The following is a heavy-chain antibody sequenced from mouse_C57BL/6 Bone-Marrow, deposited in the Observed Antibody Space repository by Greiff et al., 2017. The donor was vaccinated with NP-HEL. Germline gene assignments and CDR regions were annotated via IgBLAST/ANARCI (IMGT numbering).Heavy chain of an antibody. CDR3: AREGAGTPYFDY. CDR2: IYPGSGNT. Sequence: VQLQESGAELVRPGASVKLSCKASGYTFTDYYINWVKQRPGQGLEWIARIYPGSGNTYYNEKFKGKATLTAEKSSSTAYMQLSSLTSEDSAVYFCAREGAGTPYFDYWGQGTTLTVSS. D-gene: IGHD4-1*01. CDR1: GYTFTDYY. V-gene: IGHV1-76*01. J-gene: IGHJ2*01.